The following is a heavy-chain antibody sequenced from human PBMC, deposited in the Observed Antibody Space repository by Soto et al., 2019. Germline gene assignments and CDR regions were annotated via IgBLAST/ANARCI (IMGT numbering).Heavy chain of an antibody. Sequence: GASVKVSCKASGGTFSSYAISWVRQAPGQGLEWMGGIIPIFGTANYAQKFQGRVTITADESTSTAYMELSSLRSEDTAVYYCARVLTMTTVVTHNWFDPWGQGTLVTVSS. V-gene: IGHV1-69*13. CDR3: ARVLTMTTVVTHNWFDP. CDR2: IIPIFGTA. CDR1: GGTFSSYA. D-gene: IGHD4-17*01. J-gene: IGHJ5*02.